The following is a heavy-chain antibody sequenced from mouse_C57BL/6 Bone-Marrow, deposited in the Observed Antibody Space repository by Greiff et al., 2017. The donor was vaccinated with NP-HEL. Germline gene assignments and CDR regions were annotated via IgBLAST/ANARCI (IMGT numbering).Heavy chain of an antibody. V-gene: IGHV5-6*01. D-gene: IGHD2-1*01. Sequence: EVQLKESGGDLVKPGGSLKLSCAASGFTFSSYGMSWVRQTPDKRLEWVATISSGGSYTYYPDSVKGRFTISRDNAKNTLYLQMSSLKSEDTAMYYCARRSTMVTFDYWGQGTTLTVSS. CDR2: ISSGGSYT. CDR1: GFTFSSYG. CDR3: ARRSTMVTFDY. J-gene: IGHJ2*01.